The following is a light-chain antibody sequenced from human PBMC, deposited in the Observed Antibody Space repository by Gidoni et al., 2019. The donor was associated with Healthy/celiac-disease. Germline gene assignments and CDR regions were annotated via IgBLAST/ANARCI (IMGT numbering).Light chain of an antibody. J-gene: IGKJ2*01. V-gene: IGKV4-1*01. CDR3: QQYYSTPYT. CDR1: QSVLYSSNNKNY. Sequence: DTVITPSPDSLAVSLGERATIPFKYSQSVLYSSNNKNYLAWYQQKPGQPPKLLIYWASTRESGVPYRFSGSGSGTEFTLTISSLQADDVAMYYCQQYYSTPYTFGQGTKLEIK. CDR2: WAS.